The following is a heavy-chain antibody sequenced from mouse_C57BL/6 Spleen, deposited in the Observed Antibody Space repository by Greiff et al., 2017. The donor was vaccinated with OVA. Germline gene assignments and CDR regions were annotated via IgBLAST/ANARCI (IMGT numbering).Heavy chain of an antibody. CDR3: ARRHNYGSSYEGYFEV. CDR1: GYTFTDYY. CDR2: IYPGSGNT. J-gene: IGHJ1*03. Sequence: VQLQQSGAELVRPGASVKLSCKASGYTFTDYYINWVKQRPGQGLDWIARIYPGSGNTYYNEKFKGKATLTAEKSSSTAYMQLSSLTSEDSAVYFCARRHNYGSSYEGYFEVWGTGTTVTVSS. V-gene: IGHV1-76*01. D-gene: IGHD1-1*01.